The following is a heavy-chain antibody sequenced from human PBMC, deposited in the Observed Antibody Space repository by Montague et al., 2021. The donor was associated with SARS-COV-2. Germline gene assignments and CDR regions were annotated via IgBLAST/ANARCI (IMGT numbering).Heavy chain of an antibody. CDR1: GFSLSSFT. Sequence: SLSLSFSASGFSLSSFTMNWVRQAPGEGLEWVSSISSGGNFIHYADSVKGRFTFSRDNAKNSLSLEMSSLRAEDTAVYYCAREGLGYGDPFDYWGQGTLVTVSS. J-gene: IGHJ4*02. V-gene: IGHV3-21*01. CDR3: AREGLGYGDPFDY. CDR2: ISSGGNFI. D-gene: IGHD4-17*01.